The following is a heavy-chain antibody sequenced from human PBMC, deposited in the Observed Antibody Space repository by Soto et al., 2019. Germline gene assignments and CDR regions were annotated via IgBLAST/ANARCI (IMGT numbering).Heavy chain of an antibody. CDR2: IYYSGST. CDR3: ARVVIRAAGTAKGFDP. J-gene: IGHJ5*02. V-gene: IGHV4-31*03. CDR1: GGSISSGGYY. Sequence: PSETLSLTCTVSGGSISSGGYYWSWIRQHPGKGLEWIGYIYYSGSTYYNPSLKSRVTISVDTSKNQFSLKLSSVTAADTAVYYCARVVIRAAGTAKGFDPWGQGTLVTVSS. D-gene: IGHD6-13*01.